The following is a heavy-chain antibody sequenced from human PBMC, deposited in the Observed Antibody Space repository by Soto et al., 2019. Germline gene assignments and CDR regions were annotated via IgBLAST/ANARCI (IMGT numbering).Heavy chain of an antibody. CDR2: IIPIFGTA. D-gene: IGHD6-6*01. J-gene: IGHJ6*02. CDR3: ARSDLRPGRAARNCYYYGMDV. Sequence: QVQLVQSGAEVQKPGSSVKVSCKASGGTFSSYAISWVRQAPGQGLEWMGGIIPIFGTANYAQKFQGRLPITADESTGTSYMGLSRLRSEATAVYYCARSDLRPGRAARNCYYYGMDVWGQGPTVTVSS. V-gene: IGHV1-69*01. CDR1: GGTFSSYA.